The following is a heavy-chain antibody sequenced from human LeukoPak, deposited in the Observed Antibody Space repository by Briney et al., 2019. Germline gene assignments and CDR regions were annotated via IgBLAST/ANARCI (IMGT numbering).Heavy chain of an antibody. CDR1: GGSISSSSYY. CDR2: IYYSGST. CDR3: ARAGFLGGDPNWFDP. J-gene: IGHJ5*02. V-gene: IGHV4-39*07. Sequence: PSETLSLTCTVSGGSISSSSYYWGWIRQPPGKGLEWIGSIYYSGSTYYNPSLKSRVTISVDTSKNQFSLKLSSVTAADTAVYYCARAGFLGGDPNWFDPWGQGTLVTVSS. D-gene: IGHD3-3*01.